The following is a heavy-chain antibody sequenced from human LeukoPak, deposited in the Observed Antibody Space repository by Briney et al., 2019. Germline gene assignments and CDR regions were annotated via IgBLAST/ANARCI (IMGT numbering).Heavy chain of an antibody. Sequence: GGSLRLSCAASGFTFSDYGMNWVRQAPGKGLEWVGRFRSKTDGGTTDYAAPVKGRFTISRDDSKNTLYLQMNSLKTEDTGVYYCTTDWYTYWGQGTLVTVSS. CDR3: TTDWYTY. CDR2: FRSKTDGGTT. D-gene: IGHD1-1*01. J-gene: IGHJ4*02. CDR1: GFTFSDYG. V-gene: IGHV3-15*01.